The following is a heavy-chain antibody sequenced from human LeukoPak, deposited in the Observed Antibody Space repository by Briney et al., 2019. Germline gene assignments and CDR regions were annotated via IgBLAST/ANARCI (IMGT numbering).Heavy chain of an antibody. CDR1: GFTFDDYA. CDR2: ISWNSGSI. CDR3: AKDTYYDFXXXYFHY. D-gene: IGHD3-3*01. Sequence: GGSLRLSCAASGFTFDDYAMHWVRQAPGKGLEWVSGISWNSGSIGYADSVKGRFTISRDNAKNSLYLQMNSLRAEDTALYYCAKDTYYDFXXXYFHYWGQGTLVTVSS. V-gene: IGHV3-9*01. J-gene: IGHJ4*02.